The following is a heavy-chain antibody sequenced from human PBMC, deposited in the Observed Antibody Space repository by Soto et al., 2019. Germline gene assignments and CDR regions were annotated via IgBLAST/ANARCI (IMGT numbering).Heavy chain of an antibody. D-gene: IGHD7-27*01. CDR1: GGTFSSYA. CDR3: ARAVDWTGDRPYYYYGMDV. V-gene: IGHV1-69*13. Sequence: SVKVSCKASGGTFSSYAISWVRQAPGQGLEWMGGIIPIFGTANYAQKFQGRVTITADESTSTAYMELSSLRSEDTAVYYCARAVDWTGDRPYYYYGMDVWGQGTTVTVSS. CDR2: IIPIFGTA. J-gene: IGHJ6*02.